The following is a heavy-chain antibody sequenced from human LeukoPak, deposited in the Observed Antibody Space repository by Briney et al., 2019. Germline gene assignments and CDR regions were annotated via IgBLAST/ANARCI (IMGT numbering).Heavy chain of an antibody. CDR2: IDPNSDDR. Sequence: ASVKVSCKASGYTFNNYHINWVRQATGQGLEWMGWIDPNSDDRGYAQKFQGRVTISRDTSINTAYMELRSLRSEDTAVYLCARTTSFTASGYDYWGQGTLVTVSS. D-gene: IGHD6-25*01. CDR3: ARTTSFTASGYDY. V-gene: IGHV1-8*03. CDR1: GYTFNNYH. J-gene: IGHJ4*02.